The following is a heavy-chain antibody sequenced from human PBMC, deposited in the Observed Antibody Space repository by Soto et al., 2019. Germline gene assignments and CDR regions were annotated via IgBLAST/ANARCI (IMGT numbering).Heavy chain of an antibody. CDR1: GASISSGGYY. J-gene: IGHJ6*02. CDR2: RYYSGTT. Sequence: QVQLQESGPGLVKPSQTLSLTCSVSGASISSGGYYWNWIRQHPGKGLEWIGYRYYSGTTYYNPSLKSRVTISVDTSKNEFSLKLSSVTAADTAVYYCAASCVGCGGFNYYGMDVWGQGTTVTVSS. CDR3: AASCVGCGGFNYYGMDV. V-gene: IGHV4-31*03. D-gene: IGHD2-21*01.